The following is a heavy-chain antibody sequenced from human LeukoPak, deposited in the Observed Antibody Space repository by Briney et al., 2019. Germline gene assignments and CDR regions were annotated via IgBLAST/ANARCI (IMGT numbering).Heavy chain of an antibody. J-gene: IGHJ4*02. Sequence: SQTVSVTCAISGYSLSSKSVAGNWIRQSPSRCLEWLGMTNYRSKWYNDYAVSVKSRITINPDTSKNQFSLQLNSVTPEDTAVYYCARGTPYYYDSSGIDYWGQGTLVTVSS. D-gene: IGHD3-22*01. CDR1: GYSLSSKSVA. CDR2: TNYRSKWYN. CDR3: ARGTPYYYDSSGIDY. V-gene: IGHV6-1*01.